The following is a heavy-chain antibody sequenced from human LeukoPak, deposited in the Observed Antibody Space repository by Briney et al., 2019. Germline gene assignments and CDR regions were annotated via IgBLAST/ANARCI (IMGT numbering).Heavy chain of an antibody. Sequence: HSGGSLRLSCAASGFAFSSYAMSWVRQAPGKGLEWVSAISGSGGSTYYADSVKGRFTISRDNSKNTLYLQMNSLRAEDTAVYYCAKAPYSSVPRSGWFDPWGQGTLVTVSS. CDR1: GFAFSSYA. CDR2: ISGSGGST. V-gene: IGHV3-23*01. J-gene: IGHJ5*02. CDR3: AKAPYSSVPRSGWFDP. D-gene: IGHD2-15*01.